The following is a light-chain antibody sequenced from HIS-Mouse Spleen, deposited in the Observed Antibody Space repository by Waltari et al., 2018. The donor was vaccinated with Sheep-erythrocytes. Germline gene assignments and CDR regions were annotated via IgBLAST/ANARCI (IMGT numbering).Light chain of an antibody. CDR3: CSYAGSSTLV. Sequence: QSALTQPASVSGSPGQSITISCTGTRSDVGSYNLVPWSQQHPGKAPKRMIYEGSKRPSGVSNRFSGSKSGNTASLTISGLQAEDEADYYCCSYAGSSTLVFGGGTKLTVL. J-gene: IGLJ2*01. CDR2: EGS. CDR1: RSDVGSYNL. V-gene: IGLV2-23*01.